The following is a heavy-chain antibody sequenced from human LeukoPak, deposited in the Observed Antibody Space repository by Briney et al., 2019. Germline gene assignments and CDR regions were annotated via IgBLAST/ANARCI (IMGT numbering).Heavy chain of an antibody. J-gene: IGHJ4*02. CDR2: ISPTSRTI. V-gene: IGHV3-48*02. CDR3: ARPSRSTGPAY. Sequence: GGSLRLSCVVSGFTFSNYGMIWVRQAPGKGLEWISYISPTSRTIYYADSVKGRFTVSRDDAKDSLYLQMNSLRDEDTAVYYCARPSRSTGPAYWGQGTLVTVSS. CDR1: GFTFSNYG. D-gene: IGHD2-2*01.